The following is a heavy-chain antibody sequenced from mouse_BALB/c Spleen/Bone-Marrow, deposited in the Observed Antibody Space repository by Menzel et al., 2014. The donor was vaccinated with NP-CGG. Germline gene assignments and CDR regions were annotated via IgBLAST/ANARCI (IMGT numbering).Heavy chain of an antibody. CDR3: ARHAYYDQTEVSFVY. V-gene: IGHV5-9-2*01. J-gene: IGHJ3*01. CDR2: IRGGGSYT. D-gene: IGHD2-4*01. CDR1: GFSFNSYG. Sequence: EVNVVESGGGLVKSGGSLKLSCAASGFSFNSYGMSWVRQTPEKRLEWVATIRGGGSYTFYPDSEKGRFSISRDNAKNNLYLQLSSLRSEDTALYYCARHAYYDQTEVSFVYWGQGTLVTVSA.